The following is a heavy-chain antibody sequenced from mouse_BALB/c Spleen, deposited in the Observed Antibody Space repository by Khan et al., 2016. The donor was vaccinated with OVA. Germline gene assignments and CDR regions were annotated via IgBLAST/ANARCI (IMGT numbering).Heavy chain of an antibody. V-gene: IGHV2-6-7*01. CDR3: AREIYYDYAYYYAMDY. CDR1: GFSLTGYG. D-gene: IGHD2-4*01. Sequence: QVQLKESGPGLVAPSQSLSITWTVSGFSLTGYGVNWVRQPPGKGLEWLGMIWGDGSTDYNSALKSRLSISKDNSKSQVFLKMNSLQTDDTARYYCAREIYYDYAYYYAMDYWGQGTSVTVSS. CDR2: IWGDGST. J-gene: IGHJ4*01.